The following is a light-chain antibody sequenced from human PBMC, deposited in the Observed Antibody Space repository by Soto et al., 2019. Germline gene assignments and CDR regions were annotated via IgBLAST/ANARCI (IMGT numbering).Light chain of an antibody. Sequence: EIVLTQSPGTLSLSPGERATLSCRASQRVDISHLAWYRQKPGQTPRLLIYDASSRATGIPDRISGSGSGTDFTLTISRLEPEDFAVYYCQQYGSAPFTFGPGTKVEIK. J-gene: IGKJ3*01. CDR1: QRVDISH. CDR3: QQYGSAPFT. CDR2: DAS. V-gene: IGKV3-20*01.